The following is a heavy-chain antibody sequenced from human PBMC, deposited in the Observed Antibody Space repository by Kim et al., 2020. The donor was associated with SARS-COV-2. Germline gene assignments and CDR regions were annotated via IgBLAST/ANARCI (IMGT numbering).Heavy chain of an antibody. V-gene: IGHV1-3*01. CDR2: NT. D-gene: IGHD3-22*01. Sequence: NTSYSQNCQGRVAITRDTSASTAYMELNRLRSEDTAVYYCAREGHEGGYLTWGQGTMVIVSS. CDR3: AREGHEGGYLT. J-gene: IGHJ3*01.